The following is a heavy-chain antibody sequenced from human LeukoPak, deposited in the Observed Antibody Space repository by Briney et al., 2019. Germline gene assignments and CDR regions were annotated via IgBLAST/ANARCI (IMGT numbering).Heavy chain of an antibody. D-gene: IGHD6-6*01. Sequence: PSQTLSLTCTVSGGSISSYYWNWIRQPPRKGLEWIGYIYSGSTNYTPSLKSRVTISVDTSKNQFSRKLMSVTAADTAVYYCATMGIAARPFDYWGQGTLVTVSS. CDR2: IYSGST. V-gene: IGHV4-59*01. J-gene: IGHJ4*02. CDR3: ATMGIAARPFDY. CDR1: GGSISSYY.